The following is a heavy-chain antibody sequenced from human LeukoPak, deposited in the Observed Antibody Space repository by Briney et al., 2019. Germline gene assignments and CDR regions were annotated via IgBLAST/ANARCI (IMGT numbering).Heavy chain of an antibody. J-gene: IGHJ5*02. Sequence: SGGSLRLSCAVSGFTFSSNWMHWVRQVPGKGLVWVSLINPSGSFTTYADSVKGRFTISRDNAKNTLYMHLNSLRAEDTAVYYCARDMIRGVVNHWGQGTLVTVSS. CDR3: ARDMIRGVVNH. V-gene: IGHV3-74*01. CDR2: INPSGSFT. D-gene: IGHD3-10*01. CDR1: GFTFSSNW.